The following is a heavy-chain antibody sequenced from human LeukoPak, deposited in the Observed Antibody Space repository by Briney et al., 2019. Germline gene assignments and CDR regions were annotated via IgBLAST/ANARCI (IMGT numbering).Heavy chain of an antibody. V-gene: IGHV4-59*08. Sequence: TSETLSLTCTVSGGSISNYYWTWIRQPPGKGLEWIGYIYYSGSTNYNPSLKSRVTISVDTSKNQFSLKLSSVTAADTAVYYCARHPPYSSSWTDWFDPWGQGTLVTVSS. CDR1: GGSISNYY. CDR2: IYYSGST. D-gene: IGHD6-13*01. J-gene: IGHJ5*02. CDR3: ARHPPYSSSWTDWFDP.